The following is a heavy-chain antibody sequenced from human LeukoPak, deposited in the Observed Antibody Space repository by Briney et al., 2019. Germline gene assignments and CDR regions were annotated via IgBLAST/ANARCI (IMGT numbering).Heavy chain of an antibody. CDR3: AKAPMVRWVVVAPDYYFDY. CDR1: GYTFSSYW. D-gene: IGHD2-15*01. Sequence: GGSLRLSCATSGYTFSSYWMSWVRQAPGKGLEWVANIKQDGSEKYYADSVKGRFTISRDNSKNALYLQMNSLRAEDTAVYYCAKAPMVRWVVVAPDYYFDYWGQGTLVTVSS. J-gene: IGHJ4*02. CDR2: IKQDGSEK. V-gene: IGHV3-7*01.